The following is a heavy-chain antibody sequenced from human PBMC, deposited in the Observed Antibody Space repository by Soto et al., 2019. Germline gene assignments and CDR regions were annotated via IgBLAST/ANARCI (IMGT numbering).Heavy chain of an antibody. Sequence: PGGSLRLSCAASGFTFSDYYMSWIRQAPGKGLEWVSYISSSSSYTNYADSVKGRFTISRDNAKNSLYLQMNSLRAEDTAVYYCAKDRITVGATDYYYYYGMDVWGQGTTVTVSS. V-gene: IGHV3-11*06. CDR1: GFTFSDYY. CDR3: AKDRITVGATDYYYYYGMDV. CDR2: ISSSSSYT. J-gene: IGHJ6*02. D-gene: IGHD1-26*01.